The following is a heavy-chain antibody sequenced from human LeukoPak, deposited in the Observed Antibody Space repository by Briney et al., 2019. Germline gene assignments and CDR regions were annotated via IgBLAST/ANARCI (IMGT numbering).Heavy chain of an antibody. CDR3: ARNGYYYDSSGSTYYFDY. CDR1: GGSFSGYY. D-gene: IGHD3-22*01. V-gene: IGHV4-59*10. Sequence: SETLSLTCAVYGGSFSGYYWSWIRQPPGKGLEWIGRIYTSGSTNYNPSLKSRVTMSVDTSKNQFSLKLSSVTAADTAVYYCARNGYYYDSSGSTYYFDYWGQGTLVTVSS. J-gene: IGHJ4*02. CDR2: IYTSGST.